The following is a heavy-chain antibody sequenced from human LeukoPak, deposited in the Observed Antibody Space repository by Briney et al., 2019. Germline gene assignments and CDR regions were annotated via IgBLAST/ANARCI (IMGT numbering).Heavy chain of an antibody. D-gene: IGHD4-17*01. CDR1: GFTFTAFA. CDR3: AKDIYGEYGGIDY. CDR2: ISRSGGST. V-gene: IGHV3-23*01. Sequence: GGSLRLSCAASGFTFTAFAKSWVRQAPGKGLEWVSGISRSGGSTSYADSVKGRFTISRDNSKNTLYLQMDSLRAEDTAVYYCAKDIYGEYGGIDYWGQGTLVTVSS. J-gene: IGHJ4*02.